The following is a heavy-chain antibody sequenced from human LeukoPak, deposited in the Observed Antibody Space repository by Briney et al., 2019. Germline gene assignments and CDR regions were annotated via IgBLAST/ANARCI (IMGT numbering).Heavy chain of an antibody. Sequence: SETLSLTCTVSGGSISSGGYYWSWIRQHPGKGPEWIGHIYYSGTSFYNPSLTSRVTISVDTSKNQFSLKLTSVNDADTAVYYCARIERSSYSLGFDYWGQGTLVTVSS. V-gene: IGHV4-31*03. CDR3: ARIERSSYSLGFDY. D-gene: IGHD6-6*01. J-gene: IGHJ4*02. CDR2: IYYSGTS. CDR1: GGSISSGGYY.